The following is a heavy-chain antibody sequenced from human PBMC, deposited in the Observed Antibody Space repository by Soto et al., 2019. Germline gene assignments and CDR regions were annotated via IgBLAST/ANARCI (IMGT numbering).Heavy chain of an antibody. J-gene: IGHJ4*02. Sequence: TLSLTCTVSGGSISSYYWSWIRQPAGKGLEWIGRIYTSGSTNYNPSLKSRVTMSVDTSKNQFSLKLSSVTAADTAVYYCASFSGSYYGGYFDYWGQGTLVTVSS. D-gene: IGHD1-26*01. V-gene: IGHV4-4*07. CDR1: GGSISSYY. CDR2: IYTSGST. CDR3: ASFSGSYYGGYFDY.